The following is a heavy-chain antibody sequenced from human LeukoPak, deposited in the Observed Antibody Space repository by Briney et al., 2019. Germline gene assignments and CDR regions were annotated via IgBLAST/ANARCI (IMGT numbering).Heavy chain of an antibody. CDR2: IYPGDSDT. Sequence: GESLKISCKGSGYSFTSYWIGWVRQMPGKGLEWMGIIYPGDSDTRYSPSFQGQVTISADKSISTAYLQWSSLKASDTAVYYCARGQLELRSYYYYGMDVWGQGTTVTVSS. V-gene: IGHV5-51*01. CDR1: GYSFTSYW. D-gene: IGHD1-7*01. CDR3: ARGQLELRSYYYYGMDV. J-gene: IGHJ6*02.